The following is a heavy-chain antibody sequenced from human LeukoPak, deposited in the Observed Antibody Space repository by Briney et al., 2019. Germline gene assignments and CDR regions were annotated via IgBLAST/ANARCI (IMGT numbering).Heavy chain of an antibody. V-gene: IGHV1-69*01. CDR3: ATLDGYNYGFLDG. CDR1: GGTFTSYV. CDR2: IIPFFGTA. Sequence: ASVKVSCKASGGTFTSYVISWVRQAPGQGLEWMGGIIPFFGTANYAQKIQGRVKMTSDESTRTAYMELRSLRSEETAVYYCATLDGYNYGFLDGWGQPTLVSVS. J-gene: IGHJ4*02. D-gene: IGHD5-24*01.